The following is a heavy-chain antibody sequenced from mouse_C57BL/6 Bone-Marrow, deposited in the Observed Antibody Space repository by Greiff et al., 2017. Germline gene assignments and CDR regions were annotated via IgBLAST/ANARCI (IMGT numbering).Heavy chain of an antibody. J-gene: IGHJ2*01. CDR3: AREGGSSSFDY. V-gene: IGHV5-4*01. CDR1: GFTFSSYA. CDR2: ISDGGSYT. D-gene: IGHD1-1*01. Sequence: EVHLVESGGGLVKPGGSLKLSCAASGFTFSSYAMSWVRQTPEKRLEWVATISDGGSYTYYPDNVKGRYTISRDDAKNNLYLQMSQLKSEDTAMYYCAREGGSSSFDYWGQGTTLTVSS.